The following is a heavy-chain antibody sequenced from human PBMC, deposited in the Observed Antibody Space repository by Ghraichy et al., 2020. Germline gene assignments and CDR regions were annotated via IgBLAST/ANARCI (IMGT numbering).Heavy chain of an antibody. CDR1: GFTFSSYW. D-gene: IGHD2-15*01. J-gene: IGHJ4*02. Sequence: GGSLRLSCAASGFTFSSYWMSWVRQAPGKGLEWVANIKQDGSEKYYVDSVKGRFTISRDNAKNSLYLQMNSLRAEDTAVYYCARDPGYCSGGRCYLEQFDCWGQGTLVTVSS. CDR2: IKQDGSEK. V-gene: IGHV3-7*01. CDR3: ARDPGYCSGGRCYLEQFDC.